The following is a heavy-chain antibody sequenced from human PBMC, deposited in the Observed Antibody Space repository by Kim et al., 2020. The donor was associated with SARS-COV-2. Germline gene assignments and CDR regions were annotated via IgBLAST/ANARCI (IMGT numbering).Heavy chain of an antibody. J-gene: IGHJ4*03. CDR2: IYYSGTT. CDR1: GVSISRGDYY. Sequence: SETLSLTCTVSGVSISRGDYYWSWIRQPQGKGLEWIVYIYYSGTTYYNPTLKSRATITVDTSKNQFSLRLSSVTAPDTAGYYCASLLPAATHRYFDNWV. D-gene: IGHD2-2*01. CDR3: ASLLPAATHRYFDN. V-gene: IGHV4-30-4*01.